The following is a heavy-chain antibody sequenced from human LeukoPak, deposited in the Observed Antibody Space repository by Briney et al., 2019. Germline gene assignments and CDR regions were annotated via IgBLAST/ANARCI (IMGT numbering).Heavy chain of an antibody. J-gene: IGHJ1*01. CDR2: ISYDGGNK. Sequence: GRSLRLSCAASGFTFSSYAMHWVRQAPGKGLEWVAVISYDGGNKYYADSVKGRFTISRDNSKTTLYLQMNSLRAEDTAVYYCARGDYGGYVVGAEYFQHWGQGTLVTVSS. CDR1: GFTFSSYA. V-gene: IGHV3-30-3*01. D-gene: IGHD4-17*01. CDR3: ARGDYGGYVVGAEYFQH.